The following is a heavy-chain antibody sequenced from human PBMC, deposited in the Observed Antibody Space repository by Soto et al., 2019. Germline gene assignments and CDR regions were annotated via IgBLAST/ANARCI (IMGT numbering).Heavy chain of an antibody. CDR1: GFTFSSYA. V-gene: IGHV3-23*01. CDR3: AKVQWLENDAFDI. Sequence: EVQLLESGGGLVQPGGSLRLSCAASGFTFSSYAMSWVHQAPGKGLEWVSAISGSGRSTYYADSVKGRFTISRDNSKNTLYLQMDSLRAEDTAVYYCAKVQWLENDAFDIWGQGTMVTVSS. J-gene: IGHJ3*02. D-gene: IGHD6-19*01. CDR2: ISGSGRST.